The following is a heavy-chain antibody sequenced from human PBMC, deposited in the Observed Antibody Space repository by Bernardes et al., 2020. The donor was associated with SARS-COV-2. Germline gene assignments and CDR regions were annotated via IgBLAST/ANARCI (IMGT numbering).Heavy chain of an antibody. V-gene: IGHV3-7*03. J-gene: IGHJ4*02. CDR2: IKQDGSEK. CDR3: ARDGRYCSSTSCSGFDY. Sequence: GSLRLSCAASGFTFSSYWMSWVRQAPGKGLEWVANIKQDGSEKYYVDSVKGRFTISRDNAKNSLYLQMNSLRAEDTAVYYCARDGRYCSSTSCSGFDYWGQGTLVTVSS. D-gene: IGHD2-2*01. CDR1: GFTFSSYW.